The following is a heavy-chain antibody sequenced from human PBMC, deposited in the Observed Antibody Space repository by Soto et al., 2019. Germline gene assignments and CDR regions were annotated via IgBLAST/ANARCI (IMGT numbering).Heavy chain of an antibody. V-gene: IGHV3-30*18. CDR2: ISYDGSNK. CDR3: AKVEGSSSWYYYYYYYYGMDV. D-gene: IGHD6-13*01. J-gene: IGHJ6*02. CDR1: GFTFSSYG. Sequence: PGGSLRLSCAASGFTFSSYGMHWVRQAPGKGLEWVAVISYDGSNKYYADSVKGRFTISRDNSKNTLYLQMNSLRAEDTAVYYCAKVEGSSSWYYYYYYYYGMDVWGQGTTVTVSS.